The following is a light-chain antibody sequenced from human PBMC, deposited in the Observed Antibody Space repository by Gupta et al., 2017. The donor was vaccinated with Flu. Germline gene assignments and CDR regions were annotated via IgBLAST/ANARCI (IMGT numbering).Light chain of an antibody. CDR2: DAS. V-gene: IGKV1-33*01. J-gene: IGKJ2*01. Sequence: DLEMTQSPSSLSASVGDRVTITCQATYDITQYLGWFQQKPGKAPKLLIYDASTLEIGVPSRFSGSGSGTHFTFTITGLQPEDIATYYCQQYHDFPYTFGQGTKLDIK. CDR1: YDITQY. CDR3: QQYHDFPYT.